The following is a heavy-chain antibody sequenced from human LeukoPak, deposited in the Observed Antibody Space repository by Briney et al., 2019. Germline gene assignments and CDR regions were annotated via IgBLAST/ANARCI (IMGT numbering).Heavy chain of an antibody. CDR2: MNPNSGNT. CDR3: ARTGVSVAAAGTYYYYMDV. D-gene: IGHD6-13*01. J-gene: IGHJ6*03. V-gene: IGHV1-8*02. CDR1: GYTFTSYG. Sequence: GASVKVSCKASGYTFTSYGISWVRQAPGQGLEWMGWMNPNSGNTGYAQKFQGRVTMTRNTSISTAYMELSSLRSEDTAVYYCARTGVSVAAAGTYYYYMDVWGKGTTVTVSS.